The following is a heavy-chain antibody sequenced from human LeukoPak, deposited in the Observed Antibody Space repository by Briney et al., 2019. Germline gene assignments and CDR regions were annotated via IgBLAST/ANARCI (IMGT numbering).Heavy chain of an antibody. CDR1: GFIFSTYS. D-gene: IGHD5-18*01. V-gene: IGHV3-64*01. Sequence: GGSLRLSCAASGFIFSTYSMHWVRQAPGKGLEYVSAISRDGGSTYYANSVKGRFTISRDNSRNTLYLQMGSLRVEDMAVYYCARGRGYSRDWFDPWGQGTLVTVSS. J-gene: IGHJ5*02. CDR3: ARGRGYSRDWFDP. CDR2: ISRDGGST.